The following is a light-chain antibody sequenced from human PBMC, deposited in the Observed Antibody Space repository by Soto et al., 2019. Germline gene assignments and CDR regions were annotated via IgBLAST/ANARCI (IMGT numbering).Light chain of an antibody. Sequence: IQMTQSPPTLYANVGDRVTITCRASQGINSWLGWYQQRPGKAPKLLIYESSTLETGVPSRFSGSGSGTNFILTISSLQPADFAPYYCQQHDTYPVTFG. CDR2: ESS. J-gene: IGKJ5*01. V-gene: IGKV1-5*03. CDR3: QQHDTYPVT. CDR1: QGINSW.